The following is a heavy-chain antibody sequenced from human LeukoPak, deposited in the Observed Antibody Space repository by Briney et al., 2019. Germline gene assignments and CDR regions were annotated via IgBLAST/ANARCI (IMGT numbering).Heavy chain of an antibody. D-gene: IGHD2-2*01. CDR2: INPNSGGT. J-gene: IGHJ5*02. Sequence: ASVKVSCKASGYTFTGYYMHWVRQAPGQGLEWMGWINPNSGGTNYAQKFHGRVTMTRDTSISTAYMELSRLRSDDTAVYYCARGADTVVVPAAIWGDNWFDPWGQGTLVTVSS. V-gene: IGHV1-2*02. CDR3: ARGADTVVVPAAIWGDNWFDP. CDR1: GYTFTGYY.